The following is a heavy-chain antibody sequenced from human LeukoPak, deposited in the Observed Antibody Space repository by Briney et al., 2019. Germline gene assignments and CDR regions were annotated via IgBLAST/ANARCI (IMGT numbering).Heavy chain of an antibody. CDR2: IYYSGST. CDR1: GGSICIYY. D-gene: IGHD3-22*01. J-gene: IGHJ4*02. CDR3: ARTYYYDSSGYFDY. Sequence: PSETLSLTCTVSGGSICIYYWSWIRQPPGKGLEWIGYIYYSGSTNYNPSPKSRVTISVDTSKNQFSLKLSSVTAADTAVYYCARTYYYDSSGYFDYWGQGTLVTVSS. V-gene: IGHV4-59*01.